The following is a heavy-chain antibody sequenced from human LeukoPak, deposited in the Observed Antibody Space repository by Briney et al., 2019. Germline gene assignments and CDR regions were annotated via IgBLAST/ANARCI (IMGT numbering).Heavy chain of an antibody. J-gene: IGHJ4*02. CDR2: IYPGDSDI. CDR1: GYSFTTYW. D-gene: IGHD6-13*01. Sequence: LGESLKISCKGSGYSFTTYWIGWVRQMPGKGLEWMGIIYPGDSDIRYSPSFQGQVTISADKSISTAYLQWSSLKASDTAMYYCARTGYSSRWAIDNWGQGTLVTVSS. CDR3: ARTGYSSRWAIDN. V-gene: IGHV5-51*01.